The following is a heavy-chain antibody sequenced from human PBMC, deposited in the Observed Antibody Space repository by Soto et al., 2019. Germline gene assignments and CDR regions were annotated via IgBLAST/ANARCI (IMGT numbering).Heavy chain of an antibody. CDR3: ARDHSCSGCSCYLFILPGCFDP. CDR1: GFTFSSYW. CDR2: IKQDGSEK. Sequence: GGSLRLSCAASGFTFSSYWMSWVRQAPGKGLEWVANIKQDGSEKYYVDSVKGRFTISRDNAKNSLYLQMNSLRAEDTAVYYCARDHSCSGCSCYLFILPGCFDPWGQGTLVTVSS. J-gene: IGHJ5*02. V-gene: IGHV3-7*01. D-gene: IGHD2-15*01.